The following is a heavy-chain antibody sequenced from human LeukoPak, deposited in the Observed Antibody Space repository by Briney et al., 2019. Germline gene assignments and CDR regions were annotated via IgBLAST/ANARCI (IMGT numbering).Heavy chain of an antibody. J-gene: IGHJ3*02. CDR2: INHSGST. Sequence: SETLSLTCAVYGGSFSGYYWSWIRQPPGKGLEWIGEINHSGSTNYNPSLKSRVTISVDTSKNQFSLKLSSVTAADTAVYYCARGPGLEMASTKKGAFDIWGQGTMVTVSS. V-gene: IGHV4-34*01. CDR3: ARGPGLEMASTKKGAFDI. D-gene: IGHD5-24*01. CDR1: GGSFSGYY.